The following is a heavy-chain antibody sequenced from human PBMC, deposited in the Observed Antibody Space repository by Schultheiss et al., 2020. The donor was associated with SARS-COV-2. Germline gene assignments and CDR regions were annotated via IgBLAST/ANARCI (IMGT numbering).Heavy chain of an antibody. D-gene: IGHD6-19*01. J-gene: IGHJ4*02. CDR2: IRSNAYGETT. V-gene: IGHV3-49*04. Sequence: GESLKISCAASGFTFSSYWMHWVRQAPGKGLEWVGLIRSNAYGETTEYAASVKGRFTISRDDSKSITYLQMNSLKTVDTAVYYCTRGREESGSGWISEYWGQRTLVTVSS. CDR1: GFTFSSYW. CDR3: TRGREESGSGWISEY.